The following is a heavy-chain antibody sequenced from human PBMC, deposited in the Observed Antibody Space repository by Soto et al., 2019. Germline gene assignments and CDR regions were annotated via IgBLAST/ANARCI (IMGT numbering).Heavy chain of an antibody. CDR1: GYTFTSYG. CDR2: ISAYNGNT. D-gene: IGHD6-13*01. CDR3: ARVPSAADGLYYFDY. J-gene: IGHJ4*02. V-gene: IGHV1-18*01. Sequence: QVQLVQSGAEVKKPGASVKVSCKASGYTFTSYGISWVRQAPGQGLEWMGWISAYNGNTNYAQKLKGRVTMTTDTSTSTADMELRSLRSDDTAVYYCARVPSAADGLYYFDYWGQGTLVTVSS.